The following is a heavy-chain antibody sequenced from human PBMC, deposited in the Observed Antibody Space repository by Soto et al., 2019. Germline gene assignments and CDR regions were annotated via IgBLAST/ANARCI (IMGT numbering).Heavy chain of an antibody. J-gene: IGHJ4*02. D-gene: IGHD6-13*01. Sequence: HPGGSLRLSCAASGFTFSSYWMHWVRQAPGKGLVWVSRINSDGSSTSYADSVKGRFTISRDNAKNTLYLQMNSLRAEDTAVYYCARGYSSSWYIGYWGQGTLVTVSS. CDR3: ARGYSSSWYIGY. CDR2: INSDGSST. CDR1: GFTFSSYW. V-gene: IGHV3-74*01.